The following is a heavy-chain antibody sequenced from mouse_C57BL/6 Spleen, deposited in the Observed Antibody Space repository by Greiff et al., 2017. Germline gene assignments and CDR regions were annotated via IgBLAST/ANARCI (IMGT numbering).Heavy chain of an antibody. CDR3: ARAGGYYAMDY. Sequence: VQLQQPGAELVRPGSSVKLSCKASGYTFTSYWMHWVKQRPIQGLEWIGNIDPSDSETHYNQKFKDKATLTVDKSSSTAYMQLCSLTSKDSAVYYCARAGGYYAMDYWGQGTSVTVSS. CDR1: GYTFTSYW. CDR2: IDPSDSET. V-gene: IGHV1-52*01. J-gene: IGHJ4*01.